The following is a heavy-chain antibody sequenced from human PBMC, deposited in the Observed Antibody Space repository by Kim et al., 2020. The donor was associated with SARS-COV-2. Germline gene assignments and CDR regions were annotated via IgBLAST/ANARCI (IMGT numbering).Heavy chain of an antibody. Sequence: SETLSLTCAVYGGSFSGYQWSWIRQSPGKGLEWIGQINDSGSTNYNPTLKSRVTISVATSKTQFSLKLTSVTAADTAASYCARGVPGYWGQGTLFTVS. CDR3: ARGVPGY. J-gene: IGHJ4*02. CDR2: INDSGST. V-gene: IGHV4-34*01. CDR1: GGSFSGYQ.